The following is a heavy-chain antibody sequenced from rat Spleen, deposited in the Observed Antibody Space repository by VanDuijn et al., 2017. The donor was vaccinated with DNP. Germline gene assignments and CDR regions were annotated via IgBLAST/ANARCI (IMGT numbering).Heavy chain of an antibody. V-gene: IGHV5-31*01. CDR1: GITFSDHN. CDR2: ITNTGGSI. Sequence: EVQLVESGGGLVQPGRSLKLSCAVSGITFSDHNMAWVRQAPKKGLEWVASITNTGGSIYYPDSVKGRFTISRDNAQNTLYLQMNSLRSEDTATYYCTRGITIAAISTFDYWGQGVTVTVSS. CDR3: TRGITIAAISTFDY. J-gene: IGHJ2*01. D-gene: IGHD1-2*01.